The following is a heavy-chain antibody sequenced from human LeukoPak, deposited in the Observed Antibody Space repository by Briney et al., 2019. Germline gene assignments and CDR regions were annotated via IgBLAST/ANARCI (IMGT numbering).Heavy chain of an antibody. CDR2: INPNSGGT. CDR1: GYTFTGYY. Sequence: VASVKVSCKASGYTFTGYYMHWVRQAPGQGLEWMGWINPNSGGTNYAQKFQGRVTMTRDTSISTAYMELSRPRSDDTAVYYCARDRYDFWSGHIHRTIRHWFDPWGQGTLVTVSS. V-gene: IGHV1-2*02. CDR3: ARDRYDFWSGHIHRTIRHWFDP. J-gene: IGHJ5*02. D-gene: IGHD3-3*01.